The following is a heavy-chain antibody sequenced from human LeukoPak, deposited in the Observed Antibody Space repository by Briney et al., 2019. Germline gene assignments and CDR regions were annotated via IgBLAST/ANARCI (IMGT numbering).Heavy chain of an antibody. V-gene: IGHV3-66*01. Sequence: PGGSLRLSCAVSGFTVSSKYMRWVRQAPGKGLEWVSVIYSTGDTRYADSVKGRFTISRDNSKNTLYLRMNSLRAEDTAVYYCARDDYDSNGYYLFDCWGQGTLVTVSS. CDR1: GFTVSSKY. J-gene: IGHJ4*02. D-gene: IGHD3-22*01. CDR3: ARDDYDSNGYYLFDC. CDR2: IYSTGDT.